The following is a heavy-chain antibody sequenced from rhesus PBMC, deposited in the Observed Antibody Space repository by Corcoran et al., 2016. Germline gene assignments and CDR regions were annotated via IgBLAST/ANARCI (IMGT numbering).Heavy chain of an antibody. Sequence: QLQLQESGPGLVKPSETLSLTCAVSGGSIRGYWWSLLRQPPGKGLGWIGRIDSSGSTDYNPSLKSRVTISRDTSKNQFSLKLSSVTAADTAVYYCARVVRWYFDLWGPGTPITISS. CDR2: IDSSGST. D-gene: IGHD2-21*01. J-gene: IGHJ2*01. CDR3: ARVVRWYFDL. V-gene: IGHV4-160*01. CDR1: GGSIRGYW.